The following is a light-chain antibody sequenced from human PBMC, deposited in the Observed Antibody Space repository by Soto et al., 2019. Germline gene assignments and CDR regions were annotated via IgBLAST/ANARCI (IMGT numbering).Light chain of an antibody. CDR1: SSDVGDYNY. J-gene: IGLJ1*01. V-gene: IGLV2-14*01. Sequence: QSALTQPASVSGSPGQSITISCTGTSSDVGDYNYVSWYQHLPGKAPKVMIYEVRNRPSGVSNRFSGSKSGNTASLTVSGLQAEDEGDYYCSSYAGSNYPYVFGTGTKLTVL. CDR2: EVR. CDR3: SSYAGSNYPYV.